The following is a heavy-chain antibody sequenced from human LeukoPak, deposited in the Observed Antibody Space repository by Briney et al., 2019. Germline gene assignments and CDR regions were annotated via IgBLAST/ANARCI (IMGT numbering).Heavy chain of an antibody. J-gene: IGHJ3*02. V-gene: IGHV3-30-3*01. CDR3: ARTDRTGTAGSAFDN. D-gene: IGHD1-1*01. CDR2: ISYDGTNK. CDR1: GFTFSSYA. Sequence: GGSLRLSCAASGFTFSSYAIHWVRQAPGEGLEWVSVISYDGTNKYYADSVKGRFTISRDNSKNTVSLQMNSLRVDDTAIYYCARTDRTGTAGSAFDNWGQGSDVTVSS.